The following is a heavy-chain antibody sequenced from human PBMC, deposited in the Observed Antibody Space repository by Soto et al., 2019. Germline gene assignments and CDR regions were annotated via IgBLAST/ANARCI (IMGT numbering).Heavy chain of an antibody. D-gene: IGHD1-1*01. Sequence: ASVKVSCKASGYTFTDYYLHWVRQSPGQGLEWMGWIHPNSGVTKFPQKFQGRVIMTRATSISTAYMELTRLTSDHTAMYYFARAGLTTLELATTYWGQGTLVTVSS. CDR3: ARAGLTTLELATTY. CDR1: GYTFTDYY. V-gene: IGHV1-2*02. CDR2: IHPNSGVT. J-gene: IGHJ4*02.